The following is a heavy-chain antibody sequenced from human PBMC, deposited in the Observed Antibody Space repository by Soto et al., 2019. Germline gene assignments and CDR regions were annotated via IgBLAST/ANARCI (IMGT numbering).Heavy chain of an antibody. D-gene: IGHD2-15*01. CDR2: MNPNSGNT. J-gene: IGHJ4*02. CDR1: GYTFTIYY. V-gene: IGHV1-8*01. CDR3: ARGYCSGGSCYSAY. Sequence: ASVKVSCKASGYTFTIYYINWVRQATGQGLEWMGWMNPNSGNTGYAQKFQGRVTMTRNTSISTAYMELSSLRSEDTAVYYCARGYCSGGSCYSAYWGQGTLVTVSS.